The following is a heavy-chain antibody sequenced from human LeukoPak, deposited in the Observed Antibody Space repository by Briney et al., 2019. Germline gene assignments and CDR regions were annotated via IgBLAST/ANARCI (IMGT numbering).Heavy chain of an antibody. Sequence: GGSLRLSCAASGFTFSSYAMHWVRQAPGKGLEWVAVISYDGSNKYYADSVKGRFTISRDNSKNTLYLQMNSLGAEDTAVYYCARDWRIAVALGPIPNWGQGTLVTVSS. D-gene: IGHD6-19*01. V-gene: IGHV3-30*04. CDR1: GFTFSSYA. J-gene: IGHJ4*02. CDR3: ARDWRIAVALGPIPN. CDR2: ISYDGSNK.